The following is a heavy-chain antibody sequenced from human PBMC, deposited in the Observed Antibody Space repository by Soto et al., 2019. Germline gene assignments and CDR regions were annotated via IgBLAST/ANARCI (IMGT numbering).Heavy chain of an antibody. CDR2: IYYSGST. Sequence: QLQLQESGPGLVKPSETLSLTCTVSGGSISSSSYYWGWIRQPPGKGLEWIGSIYYSGSTYYNPSLKSRVTISVDTSKNQFSLKLSSVTAADTAVYYCARHSWWLVRELRRSNWFDPWGQGTLVTVSS. CDR3: ARHSWWLVRELRRSNWFDP. J-gene: IGHJ5*02. D-gene: IGHD6-19*01. CDR1: GGSISSSSYY. V-gene: IGHV4-39*01.